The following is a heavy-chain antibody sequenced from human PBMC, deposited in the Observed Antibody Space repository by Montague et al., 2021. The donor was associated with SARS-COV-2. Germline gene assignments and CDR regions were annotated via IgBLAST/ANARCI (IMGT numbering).Heavy chain of an antibody. V-gene: IGHV4-34*01. CDR2: INQSGTT. J-gene: IGHJ6*02. Sequence: SETLSLTCAISGGSFSNYYWSWIRQPPGKGLEWIGEINQSGTTIYNPSVKSGVTISEDTSENQFSLKLSSVTAADTAVYYCARGSGCSGGSCYSEWDPYYYYGMDVWGQGTTVTVSS. CDR1: GGSFSNYY. D-gene: IGHD2-15*01. CDR3: ARGSGCSGGSCYSEWDPYYYYGMDV.